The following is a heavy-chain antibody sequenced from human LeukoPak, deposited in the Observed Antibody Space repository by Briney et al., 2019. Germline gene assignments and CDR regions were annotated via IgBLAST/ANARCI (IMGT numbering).Heavy chain of an antibody. Sequence: GRSLRLSCAASGFTFSSYGMHWVRQAPGKGLEWVAVITSDGNNKFYAEAVKGRFTISRDNVKNTLYLQMNSLRPEDAAMYFCAKDNYDSSGIWDYWGQGTLVSVSP. CDR1: GFTFSSYG. V-gene: IGHV3-30*18. CDR2: ITSDGNNK. D-gene: IGHD3-16*01. CDR3: AKDNYDSSGIWDY. J-gene: IGHJ4*02.